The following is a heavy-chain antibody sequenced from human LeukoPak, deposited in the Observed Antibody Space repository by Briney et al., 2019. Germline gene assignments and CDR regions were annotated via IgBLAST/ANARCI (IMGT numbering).Heavy chain of an antibody. CDR2: IKQDGSEK. CDR3: ARDDRTPTTETSSTGICDY. CDR1: GFTFSSYW. Sequence: GGSLRLSCAASGFTFSSYWMSWVRQAPGKGLEWVANIKQDGSEKYYVDSVKGRFTISRDNAKNSLYLQMNSLRAEDTAVYYCARDDRTPTTETSSTGICDYWGQGTLVTVSS. V-gene: IGHV3-7*01. D-gene: IGHD4-11*01. J-gene: IGHJ4*02.